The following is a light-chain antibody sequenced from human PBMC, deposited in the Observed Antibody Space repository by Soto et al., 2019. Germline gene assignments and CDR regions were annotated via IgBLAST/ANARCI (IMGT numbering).Light chain of an antibody. J-gene: IGKJ1*01. Sequence: EIELTQSPSTLSLSPGERATISCRASQSVSSSYLAWYQQKPGQAPRLLIYGASSRATGLPDRFSGSGSGTDFTLTISRLEPEDFAVYYCQHYGNSLLTFGQGTKVEI. V-gene: IGKV3-20*01. CDR3: QHYGNSLLT. CDR1: QSVSSSY. CDR2: GAS.